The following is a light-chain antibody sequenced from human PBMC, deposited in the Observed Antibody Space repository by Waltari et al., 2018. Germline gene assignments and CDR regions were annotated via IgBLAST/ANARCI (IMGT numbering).Light chain of an antibody. V-gene: IGKV3-11*01. J-gene: IGKJ1*01. CDR3: QQRSNWPRIS. CDR2: DAS. Sequence: FVLTQSPDSLSLSAGERATLSCRSSQDIKKFLAWYQQKPGQAPRLIIHDASTRSTGIPARFSGSGSGTDFTLTISSVEPEDFAVYYCQQRSNWPRISFGQGTKVEIK. CDR1: QDIKKF.